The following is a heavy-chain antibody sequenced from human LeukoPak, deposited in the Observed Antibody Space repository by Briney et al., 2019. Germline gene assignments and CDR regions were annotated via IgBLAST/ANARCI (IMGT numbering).Heavy chain of an antibody. J-gene: IGHJ6*02. CDR3: AVPPLSGTGSSRPLAGVDV. CDR1: GFTFSIYS. Sequence: PGGSLRLSYAASGFTFSIYSLNWVRQAPGKGLEWVAYIGRSGDRTTKYADSVKGRFTISRDNAENSLFLQMNSLRAEDTAVYYCAVPPLSGTGSSRPLAGVDVWGQGTTVTVSS. D-gene: IGHD3-10*01. V-gene: IGHV3-48*04. CDR2: IGRSGDRTT.